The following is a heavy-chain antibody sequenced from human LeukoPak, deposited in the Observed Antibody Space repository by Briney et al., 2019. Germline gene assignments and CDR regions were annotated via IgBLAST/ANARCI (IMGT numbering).Heavy chain of an antibody. V-gene: IGHV3-23*01. CDR2: ISGSGGST. D-gene: IGHD1-1*01. CDR3: AKSLRWNGAFDI. J-gene: IGHJ3*02. CDR1: GFTFSSYA. Sequence: GGSLRLSCAASGFTFSSYAMSWVRQAPGKGLEWVSAISGSGGSTYYADSVKGRFTISRDNSKNTLYLQMDSLRAEDTAVYYCAKSLRWNGAFDIWGQGTMVTVSS.